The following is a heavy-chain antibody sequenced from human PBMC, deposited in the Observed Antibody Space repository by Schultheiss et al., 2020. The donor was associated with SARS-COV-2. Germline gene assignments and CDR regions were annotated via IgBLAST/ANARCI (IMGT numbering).Heavy chain of an antibody. J-gene: IGHJ5*02. V-gene: IGHV3-30*04. CDR3: ANLCSSTSCYDH. CDR1: GFTFSSYA. CDR2: ISYDGSNK. Sequence: GESLKISCEASGFTFSSYAMHWVRQAPGKGLEWVAVISYDGSNKYYADSVKGRFSISRDNSKNTLDLHMGSLRAEDTAVYYCANLCSSTSCYDHWGQGTLVTVSS. D-gene: IGHD2-2*01.